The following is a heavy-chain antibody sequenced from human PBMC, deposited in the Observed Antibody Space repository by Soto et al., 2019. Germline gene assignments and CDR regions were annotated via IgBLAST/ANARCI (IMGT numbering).Heavy chain of an antibody. J-gene: IGHJ4*02. V-gene: IGHV3-23*01. Sequence: PGGSLRLFCAASRFTFGSDVMTWVRQAPGKGLEWVSTISGSGGSTYYADSVKGRFTISRDNSKNTLYLQMNSLRAEDTAVYYCAKEEYGSGSYSPASYWGQGTLVTVSS. D-gene: IGHD3-10*01. CDR2: ISGSGGST. CDR3: AKEEYGSGSYSPASY. CDR1: RFTFGSDV.